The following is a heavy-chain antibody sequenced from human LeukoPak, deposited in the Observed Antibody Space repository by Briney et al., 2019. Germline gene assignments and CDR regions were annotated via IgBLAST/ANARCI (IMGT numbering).Heavy chain of an antibody. CDR1: GYSFTGYY. CDR2: INPDTGDT. J-gene: IGHJ3*02. V-gene: IGHV1-2*04. D-gene: IGHD2-15*01. CDR3: ARIGYCNGTDCHDAFDI. Sequence: ASVKVSCKASGYSFTGYYIHWVRQAPGQGLEWMGWINPDTGDTDYAQRFEGWVTMTRDTSISIVYLEVNRLKYDDTGVYLCARIGYCNGTDCHDAFDIWGQGTMVAVSS.